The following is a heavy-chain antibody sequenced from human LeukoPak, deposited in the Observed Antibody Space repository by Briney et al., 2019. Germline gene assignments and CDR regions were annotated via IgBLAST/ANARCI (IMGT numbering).Heavy chain of an antibody. CDR1: GGSISSNSYY. V-gene: IGHV4-61*02. Sequence: PSETLSLTCTVSGGSISSNSYYWSWIRQPAGKGLEWIGRIYTSGSTDYNPSLKSRVTISVDTSKNQFSLKLSSVTAADTALYFCARLGPSLYYFDYWGQGTLVTVSS. CDR3: ARLGPSLYYFDY. J-gene: IGHJ4*02. CDR2: IYTSGST.